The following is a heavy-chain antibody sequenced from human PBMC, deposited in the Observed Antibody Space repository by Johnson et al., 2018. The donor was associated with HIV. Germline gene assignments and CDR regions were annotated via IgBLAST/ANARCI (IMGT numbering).Heavy chain of an antibody. D-gene: IGHD3-10*01. J-gene: IGHJ3*02. Sequence: VQLVESGGGLVQPGGSLRLSCAASGFTFSSYWMHCVRQAPGKGLMWVSNIKTDGSNTNYADSVKGRFTISRDNAKNTVYLQMDSLRDEDMAVYYCARGALGSFDIWGQGTMVTVSA. V-gene: IGHV3-74*02. CDR1: GFTFSSYW. CDR3: ARGALGSFDI. CDR2: IKTDGSNT.